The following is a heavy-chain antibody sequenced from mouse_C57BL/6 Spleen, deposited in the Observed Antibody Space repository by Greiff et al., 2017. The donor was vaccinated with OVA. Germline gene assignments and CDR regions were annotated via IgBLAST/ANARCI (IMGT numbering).Heavy chain of an antibody. D-gene: IGHD1-1*01. CDR3: GSSLMDY. CDR1: YTFTDYYM. V-gene: IGHV1-83*01. CDR2: YPGSGNTY. J-gene: IGHJ4*01. Sequence: VQLQQSGPELVKPGASVKMSCKASGYTFTDYYMHWVKQMPGKGLEWIGEIYPGSGNTYYNEKFKGKATLTADTSSSTAYMQLSSLTSEDSAVYFYYGSSLMDYWGQGTSVTVSS.